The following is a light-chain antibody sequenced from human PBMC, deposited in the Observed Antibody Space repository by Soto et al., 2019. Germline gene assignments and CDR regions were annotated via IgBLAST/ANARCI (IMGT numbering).Light chain of an antibody. J-gene: IGKJ3*01. CDR2: GAS. CDR1: QSVSSSY. Sequence: EIVLTQSTGTLSLSPGERATLSCRASQSVSSSYLAWYQQKPGQAPRLLIYGASSRATGIPDRFSASGSGTDFTLTISRLEPEDFAVYYCQQYGSSPPITFGPGTKVDIK. CDR3: QQYGSSPPIT. V-gene: IGKV3-20*01.